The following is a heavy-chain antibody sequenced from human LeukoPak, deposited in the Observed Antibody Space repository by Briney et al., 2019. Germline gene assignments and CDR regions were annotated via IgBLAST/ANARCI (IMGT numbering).Heavy chain of an antibody. V-gene: IGHV4-4*07. Sequence: TSETLSLTCTVSGGSISSYYWSWIRQPAGKGLEWIGRIYTSGSTNNNPSLKSRVTMSVDTSKNQFSLKLSSVTAADTAVYYCARTPRYCSGGSCDWDDYWGQGTLVTVSS. CDR1: GGSISSYY. J-gene: IGHJ4*02. CDR3: ARTPRYCSGGSCDWDDY. CDR2: IYTSGST. D-gene: IGHD2-15*01.